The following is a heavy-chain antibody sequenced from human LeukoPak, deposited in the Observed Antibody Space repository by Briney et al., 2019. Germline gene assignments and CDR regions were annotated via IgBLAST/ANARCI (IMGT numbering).Heavy chain of an antibody. V-gene: IGHV1-2*04. CDR2: INPNSGDT. D-gene: IGHD3-10*01. Sequence: ASVKVSCKASGGTFSSYAISWVRQAPGQGLEWMGRINPNSGDTNYAQNFQGWVTMTSDTSISTAYMELYRLRSDDTAMYYCATPGTTRGIDYWGQGTLVTVSS. CDR1: GGTFSSYA. CDR3: ATPGTTRGIDY. J-gene: IGHJ4*02.